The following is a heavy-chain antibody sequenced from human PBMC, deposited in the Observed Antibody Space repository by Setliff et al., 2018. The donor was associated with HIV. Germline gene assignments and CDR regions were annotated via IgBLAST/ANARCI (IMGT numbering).Heavy chain of an antibody. CDR1: GGSISSYY. D-gene: IGHD7-27*01. V-gene: IGHV4-4*08. Sequence: PSETLSLTCTVSGGSISSYYWSWIRQPPGKKLEWIGYIHTSGSTNYNPSLKSRVTISLDTSNDRFSLRLSSVTAADTAVYYCARAPTGELDFWGQGTLVTVSS. CDR3: ARAPTGELDF. CDR2: IHTSGST. J-gene: IGHJ4*02.